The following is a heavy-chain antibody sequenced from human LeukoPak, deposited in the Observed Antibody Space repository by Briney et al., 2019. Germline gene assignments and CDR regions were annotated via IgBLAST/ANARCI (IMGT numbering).Heavy chain of an antibody. CDR3: ARLQRSYSSSWYRASKDAFDI. CDR2: IYYSGST. V-gene: IGHV4-39*01. Sequence: PSETLSLTCTVSGGSISSSSYYWGWIRQPPGKGLEWIGSIYYSGSTYYNPSLKSRVTISVDTSKNQFSLKLSSVTAADTAVYYCARLQRSYSSSWYRASKDAFDIWGQGTMVTVSS. CDR1: GGSISSSSYY. J-gene: IGHJ3*02. D-gene: IGHD6-13*01.